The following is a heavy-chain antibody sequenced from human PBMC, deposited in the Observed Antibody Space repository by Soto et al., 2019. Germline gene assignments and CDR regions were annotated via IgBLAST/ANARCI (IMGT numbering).Heavy chain of an antibody. CDR2: ISSDGTTT. Sequence: EVQLVESGGGLVQSGGSLGLSCVASGFSFRSYWMHWVRQAPGKGLVWVARISSDGTTTPYADSANGRFTVSRDNAANTLDLQTSSLRAEDTAVYYFTIEDYSVLTGYYNDYGGQGDLVTVSS. D-gene: IGHD3-9*01. J-gene: IGHJ4*02. CDR1: GFSFRSYW. CDR3: TIEDYSVLTGYYNDY. V-gene: IGHV3-74*01.